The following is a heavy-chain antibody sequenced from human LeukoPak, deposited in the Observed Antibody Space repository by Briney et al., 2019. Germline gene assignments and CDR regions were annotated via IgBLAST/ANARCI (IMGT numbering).Heavy chain of an antibody. J-gene: IGHJ6*03. D-gene: IGHD1-7*01. CDR1: GDSISGSSSY. V-gene: IGHV4-39*07. Sequence: SETLSLTCTVSGDSISGSSSYWGWIRQPPGKGLEWIGRIYTSGSTNYNPSLKSRVTISVDTSKNQFSLKLSSVTAADTAVYYCARDSLELEDYYYYMDVWGKGTTVTVSS. CDR3: ARDSLELEDYYYYMDV. CDR2: IYTSGST.